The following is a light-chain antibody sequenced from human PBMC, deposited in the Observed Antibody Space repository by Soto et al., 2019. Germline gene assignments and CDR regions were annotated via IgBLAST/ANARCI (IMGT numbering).Light chain of an antibody. J-gene: IGKJ5*01. V-gene: IGKV1-5*01. Sequence: EIQMAQSPFTLSASVGDRVTLTCRASQTISTWLAWYQHKPGKAPNLLIYDASTLMSGVPSRFSGSGSGTEFTLTISSLQPGDFATYYCQQSETYPLTFGQGTRLEIK. CDR3: QQSETYPLT. CDR1: QTISTW. CDR2: DAS.